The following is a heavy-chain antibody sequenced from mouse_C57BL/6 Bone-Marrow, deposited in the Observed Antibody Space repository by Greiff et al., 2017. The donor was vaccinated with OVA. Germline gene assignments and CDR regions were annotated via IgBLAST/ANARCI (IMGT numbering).Heavy chain of an antibody. CDR1: GFTFSDYG. V-gene: IGHV5-17*01. Sequence: EVKLMESGGGLVKPGGSLKLSCAASGFTFSDYGMHWVRQAPEKGLEWVAYISSGSSTIYYADTVKGRFTITRDNAKNTLFLQMTSLRSEDTAMYYCARNPVVAPYAIDYWGQGTSVTVSS. CDR3: ARNPVVAPYAIDY. J-gene: IGHJ4*01. D-gene: IGHD1-1*01. CDR2: ISSGSSTI.